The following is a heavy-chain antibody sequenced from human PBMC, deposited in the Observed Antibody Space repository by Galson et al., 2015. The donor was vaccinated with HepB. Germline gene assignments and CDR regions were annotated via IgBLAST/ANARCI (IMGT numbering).Heavy chain of an antibody. J-gene: IGHJ5*02. D-gene: IGHD2-2*01. Sequence: SVKVSCKASGYTFTDYDIHWVRQAPGQGLEWVGLIHTNNGGTIYAQKFQGRVAITRDASINAAYMEVSSLKSDDTAVYYCVRGYCCTSSCTPEGWFDPWGQGTLVTVSS. CDR2: IHTNNGGT. V-gene: IGHV1-2*06. CDR3: VRGYCCTSSCTPEGWFDP. CDR1: GYTFTDYD.